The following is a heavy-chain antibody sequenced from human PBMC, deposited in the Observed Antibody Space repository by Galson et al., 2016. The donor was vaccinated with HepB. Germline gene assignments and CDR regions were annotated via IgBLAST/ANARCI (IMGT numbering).Heavy chain of an antibody. CDR3: VKYVGLDGFDY. CDR2: ISGSGDRT. V-gene: IGHV3-23*01. Sequence: SLRLSCAASGFTFSSYSMSWVRQAPGKGLEWVSAISGSGDRTYYTDSVKGRFTISRDNSKNTLYLQMSSLRAEDTAVYYCVKYVGLDGFDYWGQGTLVIVSS. D-gene: IGHD3/OR15-3a*01. J-gene: IGHJ4*02. CDR1: GFTFSSYS.